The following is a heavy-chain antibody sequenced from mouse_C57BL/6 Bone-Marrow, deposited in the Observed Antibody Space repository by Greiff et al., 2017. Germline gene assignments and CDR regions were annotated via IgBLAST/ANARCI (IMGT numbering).Heavy chain of an antibody. Sequence: VQLQQSGPELVKPGASVKISCKASGYTFTDYYMNWVKQSHGKSLEWIGDINPNNGGTSYNQKFKGKATLTVDKSSSTAYMELRSLTSEDSAVYYCARPDSEAMDYWGQGTSVTVSS. CDR2: INPNNGGT. V-gene: IGHV1-26*01. CDR3: ARPDSEAMDY. CDR1: GYTFTDYY. J-gene: IGHJ4*01.